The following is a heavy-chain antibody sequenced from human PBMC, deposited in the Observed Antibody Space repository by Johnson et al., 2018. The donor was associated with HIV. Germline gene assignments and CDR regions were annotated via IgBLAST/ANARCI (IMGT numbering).Heavy chain of an antibody. Sequence: VQLVESGGGLVQPGGSLRLSCAASGFTFSSYDMHWVRQATGKGLEWVSAIGTAGDTYYPGSVKGRFTISREDSKNTVYLQMNSLKTEDTAVYYCTTAFQIMVTTGAFDIWGQGTMVTVSS. D-gene: IGHD4-17*01. CDR2: IGTAGDT. CDR1: GFTFSSYD. CDR3: TTAFQIMVTTGAFDI. V-gene: IGHV3-13*01. J-gene: IGHJ3*02.